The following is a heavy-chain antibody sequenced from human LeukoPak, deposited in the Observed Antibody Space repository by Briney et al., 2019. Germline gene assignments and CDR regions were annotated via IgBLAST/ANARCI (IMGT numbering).Heavy chain of an antibody. V-gene: IGHV4-59*01. J-gene: IGHJ3*02. CDR1: GGSISSYY. Sequence: SETLSLTCTVSGGSISSYYWSWIRQPPGKGLEWIGYIYYSGSTNYNPSLKSRVTISVDTSKNQFSLKLSSVTAADTAVYYCASYHDRLGFDIWGQGTMVTVSS. CDR3: ASYHDRLGFDI. D-gene: IGHD3-22*01. CDR2: IYYSGST.